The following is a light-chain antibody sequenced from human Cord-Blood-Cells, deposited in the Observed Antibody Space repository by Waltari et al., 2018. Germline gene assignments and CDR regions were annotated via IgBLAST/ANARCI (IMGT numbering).Light chain of an antibody. Sequence: QSALTQPRSVSGSPGQSVTIPCTGTSSAVGGYHYVSWYQQPPGKAPKLMIYDVSKRPSGVPDRFSGSKSGNTASLTSSGLQAEDEADYYCCSYAGSYTLVFGGGTKLTVL. CDR2: DVS. CDR1: SSAVGGYHY. J-gene: IGLJ2*01. CDR3: CSYAGSYTLV. V-gene: IGLV2-11*01.